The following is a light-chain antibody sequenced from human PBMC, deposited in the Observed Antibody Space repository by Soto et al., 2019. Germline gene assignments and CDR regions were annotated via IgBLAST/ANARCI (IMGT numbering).Light chain of an antibody. CDR3: SSYAGSNNPYV. CDR2: EVS. J-gene: IGLJ1*01. CDR1: SSDVGAYNY. Sequence: QSALTQPPSASGSPGQSVTISCTGTSSDVGAYNYVSWYQQHPGKAPKLIIYEVSERPSGVPDRFSGSKSGNTASLTVSGLQAEDEADYYCSSYAGSNNPYVFGTGTKVTVL. V-gene: IGLV2-8*01.